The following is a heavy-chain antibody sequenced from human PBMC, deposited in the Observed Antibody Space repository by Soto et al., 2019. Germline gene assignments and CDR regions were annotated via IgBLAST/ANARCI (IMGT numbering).Heavy chain of an antibody. J-gene: IGHJ4*02. Sequence: SVKVSCKASGGTFSSYAISWVRQAPGQGLEWMGGIIPIFGTANYAQKFQGRVTITADESTSTAYMELSSLRSEDTAVYYCARVVATTQGIDYWGQGTLGTVSS. D-gene: IGHD5-12*01. CDR3: ARVVATTQGIDY. CDR1: GGTFSSYA. V-gene: IGHV1-69*13. CDR2: IIPIFGTA.